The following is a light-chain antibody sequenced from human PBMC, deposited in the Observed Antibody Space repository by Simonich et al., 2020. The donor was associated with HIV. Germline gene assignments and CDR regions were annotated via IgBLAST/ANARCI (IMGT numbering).Light chain of an antibody. J-gene: IGKJ4*01. CDR2: WAS. CDR3: QQYYSTPPT. V-gene: IGKV4-1*01. Sequence: DIVMTQSPDSLAVSLGERATINCKSSQMVLYNSNNKNYLAWYQQKQGQPPKLLIYWASTRESGVPDRFSGSGSGTDFTLTISSLQAEDVAVYYCQQYYSTPPTFGGGTKVEIK. CDR1: QMVLYNSNNKNY.